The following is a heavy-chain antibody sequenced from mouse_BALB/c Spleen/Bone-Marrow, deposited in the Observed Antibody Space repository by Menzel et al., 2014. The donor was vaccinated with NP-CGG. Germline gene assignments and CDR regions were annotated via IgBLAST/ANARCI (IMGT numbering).Heavy chain of an antibody. J-gene: IGHJ4*01. CDR1: GFSLTNYG. Sequence: VKLMESGPGLVAPSQSLSITCTVSGFSLTNYGVHCFRQPPGKGLEWLGVIWTDGSTAYNSALKSRLSITKDNSKSQIFSKMTSLQTDDTAMYFSARNWDYWGQGTSVTVSS. CDR3: ARNWDY. V-gene: IGHV2-6*02. CDR2: IWTDGST.